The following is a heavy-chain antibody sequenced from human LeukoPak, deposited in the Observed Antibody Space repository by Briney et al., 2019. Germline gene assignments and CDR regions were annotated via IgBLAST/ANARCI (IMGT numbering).Heavy chain of an antibody. CDR1: GFTFSTYA. J-gene: IGHJ3*02. D-gene: IGHD1-1*01. V-gene: IGHV3-23*01. CDR2: ITASGGST. CDR3: AKGQGKWNDGSDALDI. Sequence: GGSLRLSCAASGFTFSTYAMNWVRQAPGKGLEWVSTITASGGSTYYADSVKGRFTISRDNSKNTLYMEMNSPRAEDTAVYYCAKGQGKWNDGSDALDIWGQGTMVTVSS.